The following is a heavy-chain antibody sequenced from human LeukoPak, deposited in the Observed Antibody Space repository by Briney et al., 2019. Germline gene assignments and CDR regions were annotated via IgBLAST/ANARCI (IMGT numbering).Heavy chain of an antibody. J-gene: IGHJ4*02. D-gene: IGHD2-2*02. CDR3: ARDHKGHIVVVPAAIDY. V-gene: IGHV3-21*01. CDR1: GFTFSSYG. CDR2: ISSSSSYI. Sequence: GGSLRLSCAASGFTFSSYGMHWVRQAPGKGLEWVSSISSSSSYIYYADSVKGRFTISRDSAKNSLYLQMNSLRAEDTAVYYCARDHKGHIVVVPAAIDYWGQGTLVTVSS.